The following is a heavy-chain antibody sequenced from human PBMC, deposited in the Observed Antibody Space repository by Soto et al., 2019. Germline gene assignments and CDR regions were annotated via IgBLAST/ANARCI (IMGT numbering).Heavy chain of an antibody. CDR2: IKQDGSEK. CDR3: ARDMMLPAAKDYYYDVMDV. Sequence: GGSLRLSCAASGFTFSSYWMSWVRQAPGKGLEWVANIKQDGSEKYYVDSVKGRFTISRDNAKNSLYLQMNSLRAEDTAVYYCARDMMLPAAKDYYYDVMDVWGQGTTVTVSS. D-gene: IGHD2-2*01. J-gene: IGHJ6*02. V-gene: IGHV3-7*01. CDR1: GFTFSSYW.